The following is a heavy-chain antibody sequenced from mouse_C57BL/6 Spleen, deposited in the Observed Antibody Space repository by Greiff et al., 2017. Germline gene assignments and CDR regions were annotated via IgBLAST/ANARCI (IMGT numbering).Heavy chain of an antibody. Sequence: VHLVESGPGLVQPSQSLSITCTVSGFSLTSYGVHWVRQSPGKGLEWLGVIWSGGSTDYNAAFISRLSISKDNSKSQVFFKMNSLQADDTAIYYWARTYYGSSYGYFDVWGTGTTVTVSS. CDR2: IWSGGST. D-gene: IGHD1-1*01. J-gene: IGHJ1*03. CDR1: GFSLTSYG. CDR3: ARTYYGSSYGYFDV. V-gene: IGHV2-2*01.